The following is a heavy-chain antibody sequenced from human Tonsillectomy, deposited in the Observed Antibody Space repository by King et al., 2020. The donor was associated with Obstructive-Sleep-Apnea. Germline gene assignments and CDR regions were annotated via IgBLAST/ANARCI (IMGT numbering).Heavy chain of an antibody. V-gene: IGHV1-69*01. J-gene: IGHJ6*02. D-gene: IGHD4-17*01. CDR3: ARAGTVTHNHHFGMDV. Sequence: GQLVQSGAEVKKPGSAVKVSCKASGGSLSNYAVSWVRQAPGQGLEWMGGIIPLFGIANYAKCFQDRVTITADESTSTAYLEMSRLRSGETAIYYCARAGTVTHNHHFGMDVWGQGTTVTVS. CDR1: GGSLSNYA. CDR2: IIPLFGIA.